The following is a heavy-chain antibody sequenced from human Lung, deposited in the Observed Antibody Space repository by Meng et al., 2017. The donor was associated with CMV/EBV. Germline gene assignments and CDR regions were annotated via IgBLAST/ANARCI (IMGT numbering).Heavy chain of an antibody. Sequence: GGSXRLSCAASGFTFSSYAMHWVRQAPGKGLEWVAVISYDGSNKYYADSVKGRFTISRDNSKNTLYLQMNSLRAEDTAVYYCARDHFVVVPASYGMDVWGQGTTVTVSS. CDR1: GFTFSSYA. V-gene: IGHV3-30-3*01. CDR2: ISYDGSNK. CDR3: ARDHFVVVPASYGMDV. D-gene: IGHD2-2*01. J-gene: IGHJ6*02.